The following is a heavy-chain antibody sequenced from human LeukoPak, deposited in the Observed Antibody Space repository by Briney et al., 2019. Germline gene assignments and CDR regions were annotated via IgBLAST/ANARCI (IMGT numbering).Heavy chain of an antibody. D-gene: IGHD3-16*02. Sequence: GGSLRLSCAASGFTFSSYAMSWVRQAPGKGLEWVSAISGSGGSTYYADSVKGRFTISRDNSKNTLYLQMNSLGAEDTAVYYCAKPPEITFGAVIVLGYFVYWGQGSLVTVSS. CDR3: AKPPEITFGAVIVLGYFVY. J-gene: IGHJ4*02. CDR1: GFTFSSYA. V-gene: IGHV3-23*01. CDR2: ISGSGGST.